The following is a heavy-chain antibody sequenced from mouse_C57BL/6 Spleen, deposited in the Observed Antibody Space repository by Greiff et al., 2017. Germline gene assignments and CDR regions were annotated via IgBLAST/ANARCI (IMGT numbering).Heavy chain of an antibody. CDR2: IYPGDGDT. V-gene: IGHV1-82*01. Sequence: VQLMESGPELVKPGASVKISCKASGYAFSSSWMNWVKQRPGKGLEWIGRIYPGDGDTNYNGKFKGKATLTADKSSSTAYMQLSSLTSEDSAVYFCAREGLITTVPYFDYWGQGTTLTVSS. D-gene: IGHD1-1*01. CDR1: GYAFSSSW. J-gene: IGHJ2*01. CDR3: AREGLITTVPYFDY.